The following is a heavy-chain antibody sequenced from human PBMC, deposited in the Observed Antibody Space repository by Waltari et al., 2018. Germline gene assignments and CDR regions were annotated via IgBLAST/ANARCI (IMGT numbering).Heavy chain of an antibody. D-gene: IGHD4-17*01. Sequence: QLHLQESGPGLVKPSETLSLPCTVPGGPISSTSNWGWIRQPPGKGLEWMGNMQYRGSTFYNPSLKSRVTISLDTWSNQFALRLSSVGAADTAVYFCGRIAFGDDGGYFQHWGQGTLVTVSS. V-gene: IGHV4-39*01. CDR1: GGPISSTSN. J-gene: IGHJ1*01. CDR3: GRIAFGDDGGYFQH. CDR2: MQYRGST.